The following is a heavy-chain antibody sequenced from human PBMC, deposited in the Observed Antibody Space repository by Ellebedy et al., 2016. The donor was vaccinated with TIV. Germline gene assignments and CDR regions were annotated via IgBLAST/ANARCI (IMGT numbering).Heavy chain of an antibody. CDR2: IYYSGST. Sequence: SETLSLTCTVSGVSISSHYWSWIRQPPGKGLEWIGYIYYSGSTNYNPSLKSRVTISVDTSKNQFSLKLSSVTAADTAVYYCARDPYSSGWYAYNWFDPWGQGTLVTVSS. D-gene: IGHD6-19*01. CDR3: ARDPYSSGWYAYNWFDP. J-gene: IGHJ5*02. CDR1: GVSISSHY. V-gene: IGHV4-59*11.